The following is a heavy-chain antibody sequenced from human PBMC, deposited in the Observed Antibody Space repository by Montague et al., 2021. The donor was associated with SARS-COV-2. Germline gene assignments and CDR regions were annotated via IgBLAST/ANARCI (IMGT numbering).Heavy chain of an antibody. D-gene: IGHD6-19*01. CDR2: MYYRGST. Sequence: SETLSLTCTVSGGSISSSTYYWAWIRQPPGKGLEWIGSMYYRGSTYYNPSLKSRVFISVDTTRKQLSRTLTSVTAADTAVYYCATQEDPSGWIPGPFDFWGQGTLLSVSS. J-gene: IGHJ4*02. CDR1: GGSISSSTYY. CDR3: ATQEDPSGWIPGPFDF. V-gene: IGHV4-39*01.